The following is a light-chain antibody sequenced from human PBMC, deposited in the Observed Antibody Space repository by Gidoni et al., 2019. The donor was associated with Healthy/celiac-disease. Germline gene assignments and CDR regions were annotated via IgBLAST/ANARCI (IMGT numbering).Light chain of an antibody. CDR1: QRVSSY. CDR3: QQRSNWPLRVT. J-gene: IGKJ4*01. CDR2: DAS. V-gene: IGKV3-11*01. Sequence: EIVLTQSPATLSLSPGDRATLSCRANQRVSSYLAWYQQTPGQAPRLLIYDASNRATGSPARFSGSGSGTDFTLTISSLEPEDVAVYYCQQRSNWPLRVTFGGVTKVEI.